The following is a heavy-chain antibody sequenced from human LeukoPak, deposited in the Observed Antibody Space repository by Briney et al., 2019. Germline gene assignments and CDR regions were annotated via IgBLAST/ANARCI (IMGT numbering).Heavy chain of an antibody. J-gene: IGHJ4*02. CDR2: IYHSGST. CDR3: ARAPYSSSWFDY. V-gene: IGHV4-30-2*01. D-gene: IGHD6-13*01. Sequence: SETLSFTCTVSGGSISSGGYYWSWIRQPPGKGLEWIGYIYHSGSTYYNPSLKSRVTISVDRSKNQFSLKLSSVTAADTAVYYCARAPYSSSWFDYWGQGTLVTVSS. CDR1: GGSISSGGYY.